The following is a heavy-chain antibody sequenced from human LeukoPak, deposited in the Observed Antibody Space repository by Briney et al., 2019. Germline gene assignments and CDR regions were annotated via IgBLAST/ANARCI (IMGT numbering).Heavy chain of an antibody. CDR1: GGSISSSSYY. D-gene: IGHD3-10*01. CDR3: ARQLSYGSGMFGWFDP. J-gene: IGHJ5*02. V-gene: IGHV4-39*01. Sequence: SETLSLTCTVSGGSISSSSYYWGWIRQPPGKGLEWIGSIYYSGSTYYNPSLKSRVTVSVDTSKNQFSLKLSSVTAADTAVYYCARQLSYGSGMFGWFDPWGQGTLVTVSS. CDR2: IYYSGST.